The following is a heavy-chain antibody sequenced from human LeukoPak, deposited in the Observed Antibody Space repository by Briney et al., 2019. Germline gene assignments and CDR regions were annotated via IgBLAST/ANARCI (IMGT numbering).Heavy chain of an antibody. J-gene: IGHJ4*02. D-gene: IGHD4-23*01. CDR3: AKDPETTVEYFDY. CDR1: GFTFSSYW. Sequence: PGGSLRLSCAASGFTFSSYWMSWVRQAPGKGLEWVANIKKDGSEKYYVDSVKGRFTISRDNAKTSLYLQMNSLRAEDTAVYYCAKDPETTVEYFDYWGQGTLVTVSS. V-gene: IGHV3-7*03. CDR2: IKKDGSEK.